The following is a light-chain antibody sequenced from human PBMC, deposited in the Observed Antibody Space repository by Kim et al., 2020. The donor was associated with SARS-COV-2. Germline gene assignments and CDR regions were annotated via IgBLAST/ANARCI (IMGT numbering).Light chain of an antibody. CDR2: DAT. V-gene: IGKV3D-20*01. CDR1: QSVSSSY. Sequence: EIVLTQSPATLSLSPGERATLSCEASQSVSSSYLAWYQQKPGLAPRLVIYDATIRATGIPDRFSGSGSGTDFTLTISRLEPEDFAMYYCQQYQNSPLPFGEGTKVDIK. J-gene: IGKJ4*01. CDR3: QQYQNSPLP.